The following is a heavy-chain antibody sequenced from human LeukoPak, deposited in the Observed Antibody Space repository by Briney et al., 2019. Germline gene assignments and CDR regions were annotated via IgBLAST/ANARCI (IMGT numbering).Heavy chain of an antibody. J-gene: IGHJ3*02. CDR3: ARAPHNDAFDI. Sequence: GGSLRLSCAASGVTFNSYSMNWVRQAPRKGLEWVSSISISNGYIYYADSVKGRFTISRDNAKNSLYLQMNSLRAEDTAVYYCARAPHNDAFDIWGQGTMVTVSS. CDR1: GVTFNSYS. CDR2: ISISNGYI. V-gene: IGHV3-21*01.